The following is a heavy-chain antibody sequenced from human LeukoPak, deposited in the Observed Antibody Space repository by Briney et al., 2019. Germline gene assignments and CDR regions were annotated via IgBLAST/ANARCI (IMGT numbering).Heavy chain of an antibody. CDR1: GFTFSSYW. V-gene: IGHV3-74*01. CDR3: AREGGFDAFDI. J-gene: IGHJ3*02. D-gene: IGHD3-16*01. CDR2: INSDGSST. Sequence: GGSLRLSCAASGFTFSSYWMHWVRQAPGKGLVWVSRINSDGSSTSYADSVKGRFTISRDSAKNTLYLQMNSLRAEDTAVYYCAREGGFDAFDIWGQGTMVTVSS.